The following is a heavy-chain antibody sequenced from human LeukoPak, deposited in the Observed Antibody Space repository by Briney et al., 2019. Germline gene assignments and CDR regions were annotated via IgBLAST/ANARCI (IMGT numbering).Heavy chain of an antibody. Sequence: KPGESLKISCKASGYRFTSYCISWVRPMPGKGLEWMGRIDPSDSYTNYSPSFQGHVTISAAKSISTAYLQWSSLKASATAMYYCASTGVTGTTSTNAFDIWGQGTMVTVSS. CDR1: GYRFTSYC. V-gene: IGHV5-10-1*01. CDR3: ASTGVTGTTSTNAFDI. CDR2: IDPSDSYT. D-gene: IGHD1-1*01. J-gene: IGHJ3*02.